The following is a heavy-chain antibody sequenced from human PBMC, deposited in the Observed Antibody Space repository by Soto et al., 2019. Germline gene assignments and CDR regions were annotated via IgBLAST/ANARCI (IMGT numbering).Heavy chain of an antibody. CDR3: ASEQGYTPGLLLAEYYFAY. Sequence: QLQLQESGPGLVKPSETLSLTCTVSGGSISSSSYYWGWIRQPPGKGLEWIGSIYYSGSTYYNPSLKSRVTIYAATXXNXVXXTLTSVNAADPIVYPCASEQGYTPGLLLAEYYFAYWVQGTLITVS. V-gene: IGHV4-39*01. J-gene: IGHJ4*02. CDR2: IYYSGST. D-gene: IGHD2-15*01. CDR1: GGSISSSSYY.